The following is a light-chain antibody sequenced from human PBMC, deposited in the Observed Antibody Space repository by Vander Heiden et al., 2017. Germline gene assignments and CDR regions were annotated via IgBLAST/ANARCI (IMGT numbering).Light chain of an antibody. CDR2: EGS. J-gene: IGLJ2*01. CDR3: CSYAGSSTVI. V-gene: IGLV2-23*01. CDR1: SSDVGNYNL. Sequence: QSALTQPASVSGSPGQSITISCTGTSSDVGNYNLVSWYQQHPGKAPKVMIYEGSKRPSGVSNRFSGSKSGNTASLTISGLQAEDVADYYCCSYAGSSTVIFGGGTKLTVL.